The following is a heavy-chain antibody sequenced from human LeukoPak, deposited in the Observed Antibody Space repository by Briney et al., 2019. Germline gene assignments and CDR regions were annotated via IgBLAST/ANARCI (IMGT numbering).Heavy chain of an antibody. CDR3: ARHYGP. CDR1: GGSISSTKTC. D-gene: IGHD3-10*01. V-gene: IGHV4-39*01. J-gene: IGHJ5*02. Sequence: SETLSLTCAVSGGSISSTKTCGDWIRQPPGKGMEWIGTICYTGNTYYKPSLKSRVTISVDSSKNQFSLKLNSLIAADTAVYYCARHYGPWGQGTLVTVSS. CDR2: ICYTGNT.